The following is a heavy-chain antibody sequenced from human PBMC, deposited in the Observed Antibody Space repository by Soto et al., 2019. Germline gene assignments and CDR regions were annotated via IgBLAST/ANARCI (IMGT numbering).Heavy chain of an antibody. CDR1: GFNVMSYW. J-gene: IGHJ4*02. CDR2: VKEDGSEL. V-gene: IGHV3-7*01. D-gene: IGHD3-16*01. CDR3: ARDIGFDYVN. Sequence: LRLSCAVSGFNVMSYWMSWVRQAPGKGLEWVASVKEDGSELYYLHSVRGRFSISRDSAGNALHLTMNYLSAEDTGVYFCARDIGFDYVNWGQGIPVTVSS.